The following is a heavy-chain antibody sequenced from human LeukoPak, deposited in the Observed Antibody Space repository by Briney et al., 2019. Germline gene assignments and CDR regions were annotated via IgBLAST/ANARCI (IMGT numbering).Heavy chain of an antibody. CDR1: GYTFTSYG. J-gene: IGHJ6*04. CDR3: ARRRGYGVLWFGELPNYYYYGMDV. Sequence: SVKVSCNASGYTFTSYGISWVRQAPGQGLEWMGWISAYNGNTNYAQKLQGRVTMTTDTSTSTAYMELRSLRSDDTAVYYCARRRGYGVLWFGELPNYYYYGMDVWGKGTTVTVSS. CDR2: ISAYNGNT. V-gene: IGHV1-18*04. D-gene: IGHD3-10*01.